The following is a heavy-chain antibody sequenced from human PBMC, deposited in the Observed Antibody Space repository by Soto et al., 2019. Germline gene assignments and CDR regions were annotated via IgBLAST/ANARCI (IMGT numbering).Heavy chain of an antibody. CDR3: TRANWYSEY. J-gene: IGHJ4*02. V-gene: IGHV4-59*11. Sequence: QVQLQESGPGLVKPSETLSLTCTVSGGSISNHYWSWIRKPPGKGLEWIGYIYYNGNTNYNPSLKSRVTMSVDTSKNQTSLTLSSVTAADTAVYYCTRANWYSEYWGQGTLVTVSS. CDR2: IYYNGNT. CDR1: GGSISNHY. D-gene: IGHD7-27*01.